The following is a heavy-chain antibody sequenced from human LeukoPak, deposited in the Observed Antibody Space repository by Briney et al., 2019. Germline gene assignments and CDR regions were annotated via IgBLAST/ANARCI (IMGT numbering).Heavy chain of an antibody. Sequence: SSQTLSLTCTVSGHSISSGDYYWSWIRQPAGKGLEWIGRISSSGSTNYNPSLKSRVTISVDTSKNQFSLKLSSVTAADTAVYFSARGPYSYDSSGAFDIWGQGTMVTVSS. V-gene: IGHV4-61*02. CDR3: ARGPYSYDSSGAFDI. CDR1: GHSISSGDYY. D-gene: IGHD3-22*01. J-gene: IGHJ3*02. CDR2: ISSSGST.